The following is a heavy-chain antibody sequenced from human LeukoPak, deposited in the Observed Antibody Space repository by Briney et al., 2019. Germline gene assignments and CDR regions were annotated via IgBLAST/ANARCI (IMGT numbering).Heavy chain of an antibody. CDR1: GYTFTGYY. V-gene: IGHV1-2*02. J-gene: IGHJ5*02. D-gene: IGHD2-15*01. CDR2: INPNSGGT. CDR3: ARVDLGYCSGGSCYGQYNWFDP. Sequence: ASVKVSXKASGYTFTGYYMHWMRQAPGQGLEWMGWINPNSGGTNYAQKFQGRVTMTRDTSISTAYMELSRLRSDDTAVYYCARVDLGYCSGGSCYGQYNWFDPWGQGTLVTVSS.